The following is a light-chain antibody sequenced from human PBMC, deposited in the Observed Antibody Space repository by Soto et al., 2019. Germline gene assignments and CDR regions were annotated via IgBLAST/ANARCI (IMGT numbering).Light chain of an antibody. Sequence: QSALTQPASVSGSPGLSIAISCTGTSRDVGGYNSVSWYQQQPGKVPKLMIYDVSNRPSGVSNRFSGSKSGNTASLTISGLQAEDEGHYYCSSYTTGGSYVFGTGTKVTVL. CDR1: SRDVGGYNS. CDR3: SSYTTGGSYV. CDR2: DVS. V-gene: IGLV2-14*01. J-gene: IGLJ1*01.